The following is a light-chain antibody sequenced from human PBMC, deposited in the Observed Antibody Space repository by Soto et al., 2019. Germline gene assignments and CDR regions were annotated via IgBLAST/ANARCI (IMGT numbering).Light chain of an antibody. CDR1: QSVSSN. Sequence: EIVMTQSPATLSVSPGERATLSCRASQSVSSNLAWYQQKPGQAPRLLIYGASTRATGIPARFSGSGSGPESTPTISSLQSEDFAVYYCQQYSNWPYTFGQGTNLEIK. CDR2: GAS. V-gene: IGKV3-15*01. CDR3: QQYSNWPYT. J-gene: IGKJ2*01.